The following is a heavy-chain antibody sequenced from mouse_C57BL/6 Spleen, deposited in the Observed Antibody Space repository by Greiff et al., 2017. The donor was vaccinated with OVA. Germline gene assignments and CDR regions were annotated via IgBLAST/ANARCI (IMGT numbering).Heavy chain of an antibody. CDR3: SRAYGNYWCAY. D-gene: IGHD2-1*01. CDR2: IDPSDSET. CDR1: GYTFTSYW. Sequence: QVQLQQPGAELVRPGSSVKLSCKASGYTFTSYWMHWVKQRPIQGLEWIGNIDPSDSETHYNQKFKDKATLTVDKSSSTAYMQLSSLTSEDSAVYYCSRAYGNYWCAYWGQGTLVTVSA. J-gene: IGHJ3*01. V-gene: IGHV1-52*01.